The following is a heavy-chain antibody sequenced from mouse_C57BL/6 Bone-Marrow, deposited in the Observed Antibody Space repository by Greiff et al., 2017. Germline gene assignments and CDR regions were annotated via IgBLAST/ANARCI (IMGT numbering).Heavy chain of an antibody. CDR1: GFTFSSYA. CDR3: ARDALSLYAMDY. CDR2: ISDGGSYT. V-gene: IGHV5-4*01. J-gene: IGHJ4*01. D-gene: IGHD3-3*01. Sequence: EVKLVESGGGLVKPGGSLKLSCAASGFTFSSYAMSWVRQTPEKRLEWVATISDGGSYTYYPDNVKGRFTISRDNAKNNLYLQMSHLKSEDTAMYYCARDALSLYAMDYWGQGTSVTVSS.